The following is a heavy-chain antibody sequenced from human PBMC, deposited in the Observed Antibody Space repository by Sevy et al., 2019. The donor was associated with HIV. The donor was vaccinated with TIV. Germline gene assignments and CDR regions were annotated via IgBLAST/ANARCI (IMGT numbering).Heavy chain of an antibody. D-gene: IGHD6-19*01. Sequence: GSLRLSCEVSGFTVGYFAMSWVRQAPGKGLEWVSGISPNGATSRYAASVRGRFTVSRDNSKNRMYLQMSSLRAEDTAQYYSAKDTSGWYDALDQWGQGTLVTVSS. J-gene: IGHJ4*02. CDR3: AKDTSGWYDALDQ. V-gene: IGHV3-23*01. CDR1: GFTVGYFA. CDR2: ISPNGATS.